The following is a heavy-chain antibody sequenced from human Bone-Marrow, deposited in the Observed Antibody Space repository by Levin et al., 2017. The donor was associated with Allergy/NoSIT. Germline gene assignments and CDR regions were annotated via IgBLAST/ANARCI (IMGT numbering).Heavy chain of an antibody. V-gene: IGHV3-30*18. CDR3: AKKHGGGMEATMDY. D-gene: IGHD1-26*01. CDR1: GFTFSIYG. Sequence: GGSLRLSCAASGFTFSIYGMHWVRQAPGKGLEWVAVLSYDGSNRYYADSVRGRFTISRDNSKNTLYLQMNSLRTEDTAVYYCAKKHGGGMEATMDYWGQGTLVTVSS. CDR2: LSYDGSNR. J-gene: IGHJ4*02.